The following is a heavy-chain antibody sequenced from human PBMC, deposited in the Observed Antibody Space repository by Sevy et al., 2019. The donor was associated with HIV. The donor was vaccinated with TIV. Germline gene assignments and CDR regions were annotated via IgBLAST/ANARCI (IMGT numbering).Heavy chain of an antibody. V-gene: IGHV3-21*01. CDR1: GITFSSYS. CDR2: ISRNSDYK. J-gene: IGHJ4*02. Sequence: GGSQRLSCAASGITFSSYSMNWVRQAPGKGLEWVSSISRNSDYKYYADSVKGRFTISRDNAKNSLYLQMNSLRAEDTAVYYCARDPHHYDDYIDYWGQGTLVTVSS. CDR3: ARDPHHYDDYIDY. D-gene: IGHD4-17*01.